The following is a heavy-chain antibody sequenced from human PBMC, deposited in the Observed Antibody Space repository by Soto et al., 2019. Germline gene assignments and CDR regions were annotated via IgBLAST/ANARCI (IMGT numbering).Heavy chain of an antibody. CDR1: GGTFSSYT. J-gene: IGHJ6*02. CDR2: IIPVLGIP. V-gene: IGHV1-69*02. Sequence: QVQLVQSGAEVKKPGSSVKVSCKASGGTFSSYTISWVRQAPGQGLEWMGRIIPVLGIPNYAQKCQGRVTFTADKSTNTAYMELSSLRSEDTAVYYCARASRSNYGMDVWGQGTTVTVSS. CDR3: ARASRSNYGMDV. D-gene: IGHD4-4*01.